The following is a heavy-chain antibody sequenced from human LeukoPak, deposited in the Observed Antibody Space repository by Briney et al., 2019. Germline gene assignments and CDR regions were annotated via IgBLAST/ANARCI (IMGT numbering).Heavy chain of an antibody. J-gene: IGHJ6*03. CDR2: INHSGST. D-gene: IGHD3-3*01. CDR1: GGSFSGYY. Sequence: PSETLSLTCAVYGGSFSGYYWSWIRQPPGKGLEWIGEINHSGSTNYNPSLKSRVTISVDTSKNQFSLKLSSVTAADTAVYYCARSIFGVVIPYYYYYVDVWGKGTTVTVSS. CDR3: ARSIFGVVIPYYYYYVDV. V-gene: IGHV4-34*01.